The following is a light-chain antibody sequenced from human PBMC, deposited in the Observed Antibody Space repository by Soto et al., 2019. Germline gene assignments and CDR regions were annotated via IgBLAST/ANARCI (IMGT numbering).Light chain of an antibody. Sequence: DIQMTQSPSTLPASVGDGVTITCRASQRISTWLAWYQQKPGKAPKLLISDASSLETGVPSRFSGSGSGTDFTLTISCLQSEDFATYYCQQYYSFPWTFGQGTKVDIK. CDR1: QRISTW. CDR2: DAS. V-gene: IGKV1-5*01. J-gene: IGKJ1*01. CDR3: QQYYSFPWT.